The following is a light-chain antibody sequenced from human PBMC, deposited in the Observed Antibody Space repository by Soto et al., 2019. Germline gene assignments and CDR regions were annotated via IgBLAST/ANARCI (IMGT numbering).Light chain of an antibody. Sequence: DIQMTQSPSTLSASVGDRVTITCRASQSIGTWLAWYQQKPGKAPKLLIYKASSLESWVPSRFSGSGSGTEFTLTISSLQPDDFATYYCQQYNRRQYNSLFTFGPGTKVEIK. V-gene: IGKV1-5*03. CDR3: QQYNRRQYNSLFT. J-gene: IGKJ3*01. CDR1: QSIGTW. CDR2: KAS.